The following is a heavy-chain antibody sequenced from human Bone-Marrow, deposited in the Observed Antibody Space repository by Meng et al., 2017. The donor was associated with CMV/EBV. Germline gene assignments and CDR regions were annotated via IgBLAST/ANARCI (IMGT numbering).Heavy chain of an antibody. J-gene: IGHJ4*02. D-gene: IGHD3-10*01. CDR1: GFTFSSYG. Sequence: GESLKISCAASGFTFSSYGMHWVRQAPGKGLEWVAVIWYDGSNKYYAGSVKGRFTISRDNSKNTLYLQMNSLRAEDTAVYYCAKDRTTMVRGGGLFYYWGQGTLVTVSS. V-gene: IGHV3-33*06. CDR2: IWYDGSNK. CDR3: AKDRTTMVRGGGLFYY.